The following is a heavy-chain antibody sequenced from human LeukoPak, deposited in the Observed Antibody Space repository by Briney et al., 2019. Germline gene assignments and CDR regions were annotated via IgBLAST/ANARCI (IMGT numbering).Heavy chain of an antibody. CDR3: AREAALDAFDI. CDR1: GFTFSSYS. J-gene: IGHJ3*02. Sequence: GGSLRLSCATSGFTFSSYSMNWVRQAPGKGLEWVSFISSSSSYIYYADSVKGRFTISRDDAKNSLYLQMNSLRAEDTAVYYCAREAALDAFDIWGQGTMVTVSS. V-gene: IGHV3-21*01. CDR2: ISSSSSYI.